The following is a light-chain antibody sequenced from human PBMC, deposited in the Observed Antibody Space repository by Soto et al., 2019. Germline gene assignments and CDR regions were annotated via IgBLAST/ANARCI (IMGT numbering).Light chain of an antibody. J-gene: IGKJ2*01. CDR3: QQYGSSPYT. CDR1: QSVSSSY. CDR2: GAS. V-gene: IGKV3-20*01. Sequence: EIVLTQSPGTLSLSPGERVTLSCRASQSVSSSYLAWYQQKPGQAPSLLIYGASNRATGIPDRFSGGGSGTDFTLTISRLEPEDFAVYYCQQYGSSPYTFGQGTKLEIK.